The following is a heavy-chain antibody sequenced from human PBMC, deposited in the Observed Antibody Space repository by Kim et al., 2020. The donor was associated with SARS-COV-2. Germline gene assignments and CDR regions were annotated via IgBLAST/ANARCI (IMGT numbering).Heavy chain of an antibody. CDR1: GGSISSSSYY. J-gene: IGHJ4*02. CDR2: IYYSGST. D-gene: IGHD1-26*01. CDR3: ARLMGATPYFDY. Sequence: SETLSLTCTVSGGSISSSSYYWGWIRQPPGKGLEWIGSIYYSGSTYYNPSLKSRVTISVDTSKNQFSLKLSSVTAADTAVYYCARLMGATPYFDYWGQGTLVTVSS. V-gene: IGHV4-39*01.